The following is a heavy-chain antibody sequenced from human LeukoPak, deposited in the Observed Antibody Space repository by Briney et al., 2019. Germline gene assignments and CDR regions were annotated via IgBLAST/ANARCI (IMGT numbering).Heavy chain of an antibody. CDR1: GGSISSYY. CDR3: ARRKSPDSSGYSLYYYGMDV. CDR2: IYYSGST. Sequence: SETLSLTCTVSGGSISSYYWSWIRQPPGKGLEWIGYIYYSGSTNYNPSLKSRVTISVDTSKNQFSLKLSSVTAADTAVYYCARRKSPDSSGYSLYYYGMDVWGQGTTVTVSS. J-gene: IGHJ6*02. D-gene: IGHD3-22*01. V-gene: IGHV4-59*08.